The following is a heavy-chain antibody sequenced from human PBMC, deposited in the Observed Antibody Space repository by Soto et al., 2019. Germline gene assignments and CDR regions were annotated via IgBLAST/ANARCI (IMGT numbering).Heavy chain of an antibody. CDR1: GYTFTNFG. Sequence: QVHLLQSGGEVQKPGASVKLSCKASGYTFTNFGIHWVRQAPGQGLEWMGWINPYNGVTYQAQKFQGRVTMTTDTFTTTADMELRTLRSDDTAVYYCAREDLGYTYSIYYLDYWGQGTLVTVSS. J-gene: IGHJ4*02. D-gene: IGHD5-18*01. CDR3: AREDLGYTYSIYYLDY. CDR2: INPYNGVT. V-gene: IGHV1-18*01.